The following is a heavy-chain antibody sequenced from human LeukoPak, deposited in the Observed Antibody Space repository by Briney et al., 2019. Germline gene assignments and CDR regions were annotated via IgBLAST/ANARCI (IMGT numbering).Heavy chain of an antibody. CDR2: TSYDGSNK. CDR3: AKDRSYGDYGEPDYYFGMDV. J-gene: IGHJ6*02. D-gene: IGHD4-17*01. Sequence: GGSLRLSCAASGFSFSSYGMHWVRQAPGKGLEWVAVTSYDGSNKFYADSVKGRFTISRDNSENTLYLQMNSLRPEDTAVYYCAKDRSYGDYGEPDYYFGMDVWGQGTTVTVSS. V-gene: IGHV3-30*18. CDR1: GFSFSSYG.